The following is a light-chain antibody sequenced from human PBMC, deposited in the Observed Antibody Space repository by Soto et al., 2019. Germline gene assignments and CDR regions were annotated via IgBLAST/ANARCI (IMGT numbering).Light chain of an antibody. CDR1: SSDVGASNY. V-gene: IGLV2-8*01. J-gene: IGLJ2*01. CDR3: SSSAGTKNMV. Sequence: QSVLTQPPSASGSPGQSVTISCTGTSSDVGASNYVSWYQQHPGKAPKLMISEVNKRPSGVPDRFSGSKSGNTASLTVSGLQAEDEADYYWSSSAGTKNMVFGGGTKLTVL. CDR2: EVN.